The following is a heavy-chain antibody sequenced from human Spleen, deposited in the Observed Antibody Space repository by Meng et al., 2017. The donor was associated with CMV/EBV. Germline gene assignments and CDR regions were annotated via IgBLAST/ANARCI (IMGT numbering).Heavy chain of an antibody. D-gene: IGHD1-1*01. Sequence: ASVKVSCKASRYTFTNYGISWVRQAPGQGLEWMGWISANNGNTNYAQKLQGRVTMTRNTSISTAYMELSSVTAADTAVYYCARGRTTWGYWGQGTLVTVSS. CDR2: ISANNGNT. CDR1: RYTFTNYG. CDR3: ARGRTTWGY. J-gene: IGHJ4*02. V-gene: IGHV1-18*01.